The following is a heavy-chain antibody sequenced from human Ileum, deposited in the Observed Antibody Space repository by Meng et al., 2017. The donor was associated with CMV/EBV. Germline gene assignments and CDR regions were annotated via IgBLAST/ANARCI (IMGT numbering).Heavy chain of an antibody. CDR3: ARVETNYGSGNYFGY. Sequence: SGYTFTSYTINWVRQAPGQGPEWMGWISTYTGNPAYAQGFTGRFVFSLDTSVNTAYLQISSLKTEDTAVYYCARVETNYGSGNYFGYWGEGTLVTVSS. CDR2: ISTYTGNP. D-gene: IGHD3-10*01. V-gene: IGHV7-4-1*02. CDR1: GYTFTSYT. J-gene: IGHJ4*02.